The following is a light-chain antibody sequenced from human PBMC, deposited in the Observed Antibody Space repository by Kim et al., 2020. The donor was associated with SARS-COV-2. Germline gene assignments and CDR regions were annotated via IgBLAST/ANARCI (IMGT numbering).Light chain of an antibody. Sequence: SPGERGTLSSRASNSVSINLAWYQQKPGQAPRLLIYGASTRATGIPDRFSASGSGTEFTLTISRLQSEDFAVYYCQQYNDWPPVFGGGTKVDIK. J-gene: IGKJ4*01. CDR3: QQYNDWPPV. V-gene: IGKV3-15*01. CDR2: GAS. CDR1: NSVSIN.